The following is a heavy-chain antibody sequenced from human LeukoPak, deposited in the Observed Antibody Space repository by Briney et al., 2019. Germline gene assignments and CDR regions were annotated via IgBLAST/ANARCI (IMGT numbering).Heavy chain of an antibody. CDR2: IYPGDSDT. D-gene: IGHD6-13*01. V-gene: IGHV5-51*01. CDR3: ARDSGGSSWYFSWFDP. Sequence: GESLKISCKGSGYSFTSYWIGWVRQMPGKGLEWMGIIYPGDSDTRYSPSFQGQVTISADKSISTAYLQWSSLKASDTAMYYCARDSGGSSWYFSWFDPWGQGTLVTVSS. CDR1: GYSFTSYW. J-gene: IGHJ5*02.